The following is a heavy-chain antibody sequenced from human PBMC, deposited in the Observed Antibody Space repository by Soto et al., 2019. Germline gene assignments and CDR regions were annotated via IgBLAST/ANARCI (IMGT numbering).Heavy chain of an antibody. CDR1: GYSSTDYH. D-gene: IGHD2-8*01. V-gene: IGHV1-2*04. Sequence: GASVKVFCKASGYSSTDYHIHWVRQAPGQGLEWLGRINPKSGGTSTAQKFQGWVTMTTDTSISTASMELTRLTSDDTAIYYCARGDSTDCSNGVCSFFYNHDMDVWGQGTTVTVSS. CDR2: INPKSGGT. J-gene: IGHJ6*02. CDR3: ARGDSTDCSNGVCSFFYNHDMDV.